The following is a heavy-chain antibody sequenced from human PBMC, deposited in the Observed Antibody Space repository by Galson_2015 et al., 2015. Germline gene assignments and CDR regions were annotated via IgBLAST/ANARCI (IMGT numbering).Heavy chain of an antibody. J-gene: IGHJ6*03. CDR2: ITTDHGDT. Sequence: SVKVSCKASGCTFTTFGISWVRQAPGQGLEWMGWITTDHGDTKYAHKFQDRVTMTTDTSTSTAYMELRSLRSDDTAVYYCARDSGYYGSATYGFNFYMDVWGTGTTVTVSS. CDR1: GCTFTTFG. CDR3: ARDSGYYGSATYGFNFYMDV. V-gene: IGHV1-18*01. D-gene: IGHD3-10*01.